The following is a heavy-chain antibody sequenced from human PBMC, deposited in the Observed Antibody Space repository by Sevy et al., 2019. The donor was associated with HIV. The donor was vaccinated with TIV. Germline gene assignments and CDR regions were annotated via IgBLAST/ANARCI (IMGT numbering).Heavy chain of an antibody. V-gene: IGHV4-59*01. CDR3: ARGGTNYYGMYV. D-gene: IGHD3-16*01. Sequence: SETLSLTCTVSGGSISSYYWSWIRQPPGKGLEWIGYIYYSGSTNYNPSLKSRVTISVDTSKNQFSLKLSSVTAADTAVYYCARGGTNYYGMYVWGQGTTVTVSS. CDR1: GGSISSYY. J-gene: IGHJ6*02. CDR2: IYYSGST.